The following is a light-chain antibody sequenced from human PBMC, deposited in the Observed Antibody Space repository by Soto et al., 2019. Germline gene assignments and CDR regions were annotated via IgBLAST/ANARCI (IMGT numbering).Light chain of an antibody. CDR3: QQRSDWPPIT. CDR1: QSVSSN. Sequence: EIVMTQSPATLSVSPGERATLSCRASQSVSSNLAWYQQKPGQAPRLLIYDGSNRATGIPARFSGSGSGTDFTLTISSLEPEDFAVYYCQQRSDWPPITFGQGTRLEIK. CDR2: DGS. V-gene: IGKV3-11*01. J-gene: IGKJ5*01.